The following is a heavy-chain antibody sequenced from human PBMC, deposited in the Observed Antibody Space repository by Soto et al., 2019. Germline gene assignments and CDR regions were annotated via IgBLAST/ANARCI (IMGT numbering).Heavy chain of an antibody. V-gene: IGHV3-30-3*01. Sequence: GGSLRLSCAASGFTFSSYAMHWVRQAPGKWLEWVAVISYDGSNKYYADSVKGRFTISRDNSKNTLYLQMNSLRAEDTAVYYCARGGKGGLGQLAPPYYYGMDVWGQGXTVTVSS. J-gene: IGHJ6*02. CDR3: ARGGKGGLGQLAPPYYYGMDV. D-gene: IGHD6-6*01. CDR1: GFTFSSYA. CDR2: ISYDGSNK.